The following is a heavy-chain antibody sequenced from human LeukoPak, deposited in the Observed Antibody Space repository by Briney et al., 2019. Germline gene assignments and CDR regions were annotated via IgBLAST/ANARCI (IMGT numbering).Heavy chain of an antibody. D-gene: IGHD5-24*01. CDR2: IVSMFGIA. CDR1: GGTFITYG. V-gene: IGHV1-69*05. J-gene: IGHJ4*02. CDR3: ATTSVRDGFNYFDY. Sequence: GSSVKVSCKASGGTFITYGINWVRQAPGQGLEWMGGIVSMFGIANYAQKFEGRVSITTDESSTTAYMELSSLRSEDTAFYYCATTSVRDGFNYFDYWGQGTLVPVSS.